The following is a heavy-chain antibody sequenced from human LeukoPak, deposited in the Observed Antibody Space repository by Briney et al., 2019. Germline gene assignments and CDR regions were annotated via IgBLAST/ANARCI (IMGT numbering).Heavy chain of an antibody. D-gene: IGHD4-23*01. V-gene: IGHV3-66*01. CDR1: GFTVSRNY. CDR3: AGGGNSVLDY. Sequence: GGSLRLSCAASGFTVSRNYMSWVRQAPGKGLEWVSVIYSGGTTYYADSVKARFIISRDNSKNMLYLQMNSLRAEDTAVYYCAGGGNSVLDYWGQGTLVTVSS. J-gene: IGHJ4*02. CDR2: IYSGGTT.